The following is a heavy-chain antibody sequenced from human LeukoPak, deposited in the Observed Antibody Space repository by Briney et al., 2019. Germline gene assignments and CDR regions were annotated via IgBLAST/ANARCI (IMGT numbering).Heavy chain of an antibody. J-gene: IGHJ6*03. V-gene: IGHV1-2*02. CDR1: GYTFTGYY. CDR3: ARDWVGIAAAGLYYYYYMDV. CDR2: INPNSGGT. D-gene: IGHD6-13*01. Sequence: ASVKVSCKASGYTFTGYYMHWVRQAPGQGLEWMGWINPNSGGTNYAQKFQGRVTMTRDTSISTAYMELSRLRSDDTAVYYCARDWVGIAAAGLYYYYYMDVWGKGTTVTISS.